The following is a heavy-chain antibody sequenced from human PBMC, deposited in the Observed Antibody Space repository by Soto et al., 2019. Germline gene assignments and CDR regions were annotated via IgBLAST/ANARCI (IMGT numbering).Heavy chain of an antibody. CDR2: ISAHKGKT. Sequence: QAHLVQSGPEVKKPGASVKVSCKGSGYIFTSYGIAWVRQAPGQGLEWMGWISAHKGKTEYAQKFQGRVTVTRDTSTSTAYLELRSLRSDDTALYYCARGRYGDYWGQGALVTVSS. CDR3: ARGRYGDY. V-gene: IGHV1-18*01. J-gene: IGHJ4*02. CDR1: GYIFTSYG. D-gene: IGHD4-17*01.